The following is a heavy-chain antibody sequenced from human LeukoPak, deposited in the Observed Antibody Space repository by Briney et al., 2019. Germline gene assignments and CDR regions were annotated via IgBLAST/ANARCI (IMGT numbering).Heavy chain of an antibody. J-gene: IGHJ5*02. D-gene: IGHD5-12*01. CDR1: GGSFSGYY. CDR2: VSHTGST. V-gene: IGHV4-34*01. Sequence: SETLSLTCAVYGGSFSGYYWSWIRQPPGKGLEWIGRVSHTGSTDYNPSLRSRVIVSVDTSKDQFSPKLSSVTAADTAVYYCARVDGWAYSGYDAFAFLRAPWGQGTLVTVSS. CDR3: ARVDGWAYSGYDAFAFLRAP.